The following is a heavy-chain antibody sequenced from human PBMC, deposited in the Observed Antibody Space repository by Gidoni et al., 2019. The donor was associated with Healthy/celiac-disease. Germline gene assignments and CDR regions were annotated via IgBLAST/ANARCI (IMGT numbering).Heavy chain of an antibody. CDR2: ISGSGGST. Sequence: EVQLVESGGGLVQPGGSLRLSCAASGFTFSIYAMSWVRQAPGKGLEWVSAISGSGGSTYYADSVKGRFTISRDNSKNTLYLQMNSLRAEDTAVYYCAKCAGRPKFTIFGVGVTALDAFDIWGQGTMVTVSS. V-gene: IGHV3-23*04. CDR1: GFTFSIYA. J-gene: IGHJ3*02. CDR3: AKCAGRPKFTIFGVGVTALDAFDI. D-gene: IGHD3-3*01.